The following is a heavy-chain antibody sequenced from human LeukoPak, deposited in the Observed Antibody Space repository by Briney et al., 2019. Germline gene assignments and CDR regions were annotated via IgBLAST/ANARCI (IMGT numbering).Heavy chain of an antibody. J-gene: IGHJ3*02. CDR3: ASNMRWLDAFDI. D-gene: IGHD5-24*01. V-gene: IGHV1-18*01. CDR2: VSVYNGNT. CDR1: GYTSTSYG. Sequence: ASVKLSCTASGYTSTSYGNSWVRQAPGPGLGWMGWVSVYNGNTNYAQKLQDRVTMTTETSTSTAYMELRSLRSDDTAVYYSASNMRWLDAFDIWGQGTMVTVSS.